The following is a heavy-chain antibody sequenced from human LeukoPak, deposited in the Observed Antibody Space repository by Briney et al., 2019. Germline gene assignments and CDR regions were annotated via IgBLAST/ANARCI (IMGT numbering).Heavy chain of an antibody. D-gene: IGHD6-19*01. Sequence: GRSLRLSCAASGFTFRNYAMHWVRQAPGKGLEWVAVISYDGSNKYYADSVKGRFTISRDNSKNTLYLQMNSLRAEDTAVYYCAKDRIAVGWGQGTLVTVSS. J-gene: IGHJ4*02. CDR3: AKDRIAVG. V-gene: IGHV3-30*04. CDR2: ISYDGSNK. CDR1: GFTFRNYA.